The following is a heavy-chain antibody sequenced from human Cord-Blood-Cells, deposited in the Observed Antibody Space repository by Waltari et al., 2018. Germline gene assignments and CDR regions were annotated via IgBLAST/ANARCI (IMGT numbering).Heavy chain of an antibody. CDR2: INHSGST. CDR3: ARGPITMVRGVIPYY. CDR1: GGSFSGYY. J-gene: IGHJ4*02. Sequence: QVQLQQWGAGLLKPSETLSLTCAVYGGSFSGYYWSWIRQPPGKGLEWIGEINHSGSTNYHPSLKIRVTISVDTSKNQFSLKLSSVTAADTAVYYCARGPITMVRGVIPYYWGQGTLVTVSS. D-gene: IGHD3-10*01. V-gene: IGHV4-34*01.